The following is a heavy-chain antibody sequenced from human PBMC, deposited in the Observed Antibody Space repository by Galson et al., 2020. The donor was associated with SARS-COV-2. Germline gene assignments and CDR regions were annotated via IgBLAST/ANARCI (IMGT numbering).Heavy chain of an antibody. V-gene: IGHV6-1*01. CDR1: GHSVSSNSGA. CDR3: AGRVAGANSLDI. CDR2: TYYRSKWST. Sequence: SQTLSLTCAISGHSVSSNSGAWNWIRQSPSRGLEWLGRTYYRSKWSTDYAVSVKSRITINPDTSKNQFSLQLNSVTPEDTAMYYCAGRVAGANSLDIWGQGTMVIVSS. D-gene: IGHD1-26*01. J-gene: IGHJ3*02.